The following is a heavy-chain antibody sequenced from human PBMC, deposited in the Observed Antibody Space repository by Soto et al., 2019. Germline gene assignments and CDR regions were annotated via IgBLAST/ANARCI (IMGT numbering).Heavy chain of an antibody. CDR3: AKDGRGSGSHYNSFGY. CDR1: GFTVGNNY. Sequence: EVQLVESGVGLIQPGGSLKLSSAASGFTVGNNYMSWVREAPGKGLEWVSLIYSTGTTKYADSVKGRFTVSRDNAKNTLYLQMNSLRAEDTAVYYCAKDGRGSGSHYNSFGYWGQGTLVTVS. CDR2: IYSTGTT. J-gene: IGHJ4*02. D-gene: IGHD3-10*01. V-gene: IGHV3-53*01.